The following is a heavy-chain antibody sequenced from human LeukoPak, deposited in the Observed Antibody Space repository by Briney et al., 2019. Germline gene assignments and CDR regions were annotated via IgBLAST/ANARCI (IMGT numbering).Heavy chain of an antibody. CDR3: ARLGQWLAYYYYYYMDV. CDR2: INHSGST. CDR1: GFTFSSYA. D-gene: IGHD6-19*01. J-gene: IGHJ6*03. V-gene: IGHV4-34*01. Sequence: PGGSLRLSCAASGFTFSSYAMSWIRQPPGKGLEWIGEINHSGSTNYNPSLKSRVTISVDTSKNQFSLKLSSVTAADTAVYYCARLGQWLAYYYYYYMDVWGKGTTVTVSS.